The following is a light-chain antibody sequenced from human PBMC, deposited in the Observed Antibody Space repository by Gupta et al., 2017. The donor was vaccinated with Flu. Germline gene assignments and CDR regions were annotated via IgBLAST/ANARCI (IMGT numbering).Light chain of an antibody. CDR3: AAWDDSLSGWV. Sequence: QSVLTQPPSASGTPGQRVTIPCSGSSSNIGSNYVYWHQQLPGTAPKLLIYRNNQRPSGVPDRFSGSKSGTSASLAISGLRSEDEADYYCAAWDDSLSGWVFGGGTKLTVL. J-gene: IGLJ3*02. CDR1: SSNIGSNY. V-gene: IGLV1-47*01. CDR2: RNN.